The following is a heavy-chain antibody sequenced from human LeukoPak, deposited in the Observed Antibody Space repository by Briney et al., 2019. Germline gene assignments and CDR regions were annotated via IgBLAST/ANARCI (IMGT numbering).Heavy chain of an antibody. Sequence: ASVKVSCKASGYTFTSYDINWVRQATGQGLEWMGWMNPNSGNTGYAQKFQGRVTMTRNTSISTAYMELSSLRSEDTAVYYCARVAAGYCSGGSCYYYYGMDVWGQGTTVAVSS. CDR2: MNPNSGNT. V-gene: IGHV1-8*01. D-gene: IGHD2-15*01. J-gene: IGHJ6*02. CDR3: ARVAAGYCSGGSCYYYYGMDV. CDR1: GYTFTSYD.